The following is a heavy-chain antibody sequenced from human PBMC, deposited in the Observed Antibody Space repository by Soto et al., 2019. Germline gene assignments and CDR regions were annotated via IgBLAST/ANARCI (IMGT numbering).Heavy chain of an antibody. Sequence: AGGSLRLCCAGSGFTFSSDWMHWVRQDPGKGLVWVSRLNSDGTRASYADAVKGRFTISRDNAKNTLFLQMNSLTAEDTALYYCARGPFGWYGFDYRAQRTVVTGSS. CDR2: LNSDGTRA. J-gene: IGHJ4*02. D-gene: IGHD6-19*01. V-gene: IGHV3-74*01. CDR3: ARGPFGWYGFDY. CDR1: GFTFSSDW.